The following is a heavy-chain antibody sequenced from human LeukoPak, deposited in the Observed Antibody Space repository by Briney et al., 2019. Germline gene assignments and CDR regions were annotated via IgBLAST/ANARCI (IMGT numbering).Heavy chain of an antibody. V-gene: IGHV1-2*02. D-gene: IGHD3-9*01. Sequence: ASVKVSCKASGYTFTGYYMHWVRQAPGQGLEWMGWINPNSGSTNYAQKFQGRVTMTRDTSISTAYMELSRLRSDDTAVYYCARGSWLFPYYYGMDVWGQGTTVTVSS. J-gene: IGHJ6*02. CDR2: INPNSGST. CDR3: ARGSWLFPYYYGMDV. CDR1: GYTFTGYY.